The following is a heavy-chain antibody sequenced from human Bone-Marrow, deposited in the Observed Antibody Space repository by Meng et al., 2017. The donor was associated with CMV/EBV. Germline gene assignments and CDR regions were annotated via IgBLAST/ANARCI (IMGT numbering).Heavy chain of an antibody. D-gene: IGHD2-2*01. V-gene: IGHV1-69*05. Sequence: SVKVSCKASGGTFSSYAISWVRQAPGQGLEWMGGIIPIFGTANYAQKFQGRVTITTDESTSTAYMELSSLRSEDTAVYYCARDLYQLGWFDPWGQGTLVTVS. J-gene: IGHJ5*02. CDR2: IIPIFGTA. CDR1: GGTFSSYA. CDR3: ARDLYQLGWFDP.